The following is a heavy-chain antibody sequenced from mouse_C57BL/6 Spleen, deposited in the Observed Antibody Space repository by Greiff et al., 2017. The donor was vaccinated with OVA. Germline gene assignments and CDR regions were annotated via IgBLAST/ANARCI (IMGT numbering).Heavy chain of an antibody. V-gene: IGHV5-4*01. CDR1: GFTFSSYA. Sequence: EVHLVESGRGLVKPGGSLKLSCAASGFTFSSYAMSWVRQTPEKRLEWVATISDGGSYTYYPDNVKGRFTIAEDYAKNNLYQQISQLKSDDAAMYYCARDAIVTTYFDYWGQGTTLTVSS. CDR3: ARDAIVTTYFDY. J-gene: IGHJ2*01. D-gene: IGHD2-5*01. CDR2: ISDGGSYT.